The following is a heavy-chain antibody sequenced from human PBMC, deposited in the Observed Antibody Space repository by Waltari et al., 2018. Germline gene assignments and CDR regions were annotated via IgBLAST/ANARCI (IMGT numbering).Heavy chain of an antibody. Sequence: QLQLQESGPGLVKPSETLSLTCTVSGGSISSSSYYWGWIRQPPGKGQEWIGSIYYSGRTYYNPSLKSRVTISVDTSKNQFSLKLRSVTAADTAVYYCARVAIVVVPAAIGFFGFDPWGQGTLVTVSS. CDR3: ARVAIVVVPAAIGFFGFDP. CDR1: GGSISSSSYY. CDR2: IYYSGRT. J-gene: IGHJ5*02. D-gene: IGHD2-2*01. V-gene: IGHV4-39*07.